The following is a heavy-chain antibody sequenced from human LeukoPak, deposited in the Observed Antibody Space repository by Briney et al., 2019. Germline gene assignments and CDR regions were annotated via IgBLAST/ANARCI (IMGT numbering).Heavy chain of an antibody. V-gene: IGHV4-59*01. CDR1: GGSISSYY. CDR2: IYYSGST. J-gene: IGHJ4*02. D-gene: IGHD2-8*01. Sequence: PSETLSLTCTVSGGSISSYYWSWIRQPPGKGLEWIGYIYYSGSTNYNPSLKSRVTISVDTSKNQFSLKLSSVTAADTAVYYCARDRLYSGTFGYWGQGTLVTVSS. CDR3: ARDRLYSGTFGY.